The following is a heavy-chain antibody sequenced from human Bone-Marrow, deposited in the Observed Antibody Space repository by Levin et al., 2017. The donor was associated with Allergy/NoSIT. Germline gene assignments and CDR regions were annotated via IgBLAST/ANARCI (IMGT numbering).Heavy chain of an antibody. CDR2: LSSPFLP. J-gene: IGHJ4*02. CDR3: ARVLAGFDGSAMAYDY. Sequence: LSLPCTVSGASIRSGAYYWSWVRQPPFPFLSFLFSLSSPFLPSFPPSLKSRVSISVDTSKNQFSLKLSSVTAADTADYYCARVLAGFDGSAMAYDYWGRGSLVTVSS. V-gene: IGHV4-31*03. D-gene: IGHD3-10*01. CDR1: GASIRSGAYY.